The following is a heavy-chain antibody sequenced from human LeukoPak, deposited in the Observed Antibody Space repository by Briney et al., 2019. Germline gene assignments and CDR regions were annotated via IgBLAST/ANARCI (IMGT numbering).Heavy chain of an antibody. CDR1: GGTFSSYA. V-gene: IGHV1-69*01. D-gene: IGHD3-9*01. CDR2: IIPIFGTA. Sequence: SVKVSCTASGGTFSSYAISWVRQAPGQGLEWMGGIIPIFGTANYAQKFQGRVTITADESTSTAYMELSSLRSDDTAVYYCARSGLSDILTGYYNPYYYYGMDVWGQGTTVTVSS. J-gene: IGHJ6*02. CDR3: ARSGLSDILTGYYNPYYYYGMDV.